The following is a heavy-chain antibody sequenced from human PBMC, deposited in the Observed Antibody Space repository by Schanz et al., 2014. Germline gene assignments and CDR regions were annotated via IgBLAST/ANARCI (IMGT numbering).Heavy chain of an antibody. J-gene: IGHJ5*01. Sequence: EVQLVESGGGLVQPGGSLRLSCSASGFTFSSYSMYWVRQAPGKGLEWVSLIDYAGTTNYADSVKGRMTVSRDTAKNALFLQMNSLRAEDTAVYYCAKYGAGSTYGFVESWGQGILVTVSS. CDR1: GFTFSSYS. D-gene: IGHD3-10*01. CDR3: AKYGAGSTYGFVES. CDR2: IDYAGTT. V-gene: IGHV3-66*01.